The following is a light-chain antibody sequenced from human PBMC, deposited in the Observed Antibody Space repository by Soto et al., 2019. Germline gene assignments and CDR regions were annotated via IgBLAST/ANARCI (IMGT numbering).Light chain of an antibody. Sequence: DIQMTQSPSSLSASVGDRVTITCQASQDISNYLNWYQQKPGKAPKLLIYDASNLETGVPSRFSGSGSGTDFTFTISSPQPEDIATYDCQQYDKLPPTFGGGTKVEIK. CDR3: QQYDKLPPT. J-gene: IGKJ4*01. V-gene: IGKV1-33*01. CDR2: DAS. CDR1: QDISNY.